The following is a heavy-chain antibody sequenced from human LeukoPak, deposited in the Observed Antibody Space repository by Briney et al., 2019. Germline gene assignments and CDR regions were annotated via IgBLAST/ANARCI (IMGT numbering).Heavy chain of an antibody. CDR3: AREPIPYYYDSSGFDY. J-gene: IGHJ4*02. CDR2: IYTSGST. D-gene: IGHD3-22*01. CDR1: GGSISSYY. Sequence: SETLSLTCTVSGGSISSYYWSWIRQPAGKGLEWIGRIYTSGSTNYNPSLKSRVTISVDTSKNQFSLKLSSVTAADTAVYYCAREPIPYYYDSSGFDYWGQGTLVTVSS. V-gene: IGHV4-4*07.